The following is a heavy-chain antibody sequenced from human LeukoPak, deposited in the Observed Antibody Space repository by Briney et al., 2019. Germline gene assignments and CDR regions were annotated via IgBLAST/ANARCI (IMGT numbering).Heavy chain of an antibody. V-gene: IGHV3-33*01. J-gene: IGHJ4*02. D-gene: IGHD4-17*01. CDR3: ARLLLAGYGDPRYFDY. Sequence: GGSLRLSCAASGFTFSSYGMHWVRQAPGKGLEWVAVIWYDGSNKYYADSVKGRFTISRDNSKNTLYLQMNSLRAEDTAVYYCARLLLAGYGDPRYFDYWGQGTLVTVSS. CDR2: IWYDGSNK. CDR1: GFTFSSYG.